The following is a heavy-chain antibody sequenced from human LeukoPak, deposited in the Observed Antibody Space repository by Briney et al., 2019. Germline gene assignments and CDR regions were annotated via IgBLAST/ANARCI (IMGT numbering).Heavy chain of an antibody. CDR3: ARAPITSPFYFDY. J-gene: IGHJ4*02. V-gene: IGHV3-20*04. CDR1: GFAFDEHG. D-gene: IGHD2-2*01. CDR2: IIWSGGST. Sequence: PGGSLRLSCTASGFAFDEHGMSWGRQVPGKGLEWVSGIIWSGGSTGYADPLRGRFTISRDNAKNSLYLQMDSLRAEDTALYYCARAPITSPFYFDYWGQGTLVTVSS.